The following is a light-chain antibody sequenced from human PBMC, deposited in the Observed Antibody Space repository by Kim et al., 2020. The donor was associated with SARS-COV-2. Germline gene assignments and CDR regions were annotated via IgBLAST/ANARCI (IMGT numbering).Light chain of an antibody. CDR3: QQYHSDPLT. J-gene: IGKJ4*01. CDR2: WAS. CDR1: QSVLSSANNKNF. Sequence: SATINCKSSQSVLSSANNKNFLAWFQQKPGQSPRLLISWASTRESGVPDRFSGSGSETDFILTISRLQAEDVAVYYCQQYHSDPLTFGGGTKLEI. V-gene: IGKV4-1*01.